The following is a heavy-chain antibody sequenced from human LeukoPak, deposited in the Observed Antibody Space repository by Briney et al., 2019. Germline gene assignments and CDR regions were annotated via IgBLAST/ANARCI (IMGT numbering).Heavy chain of an antibody. D-gene: IGHD3-10*01. CDR1: GYSISSDYY. Sequence: PSETLSLTCTVSGYSISSDYYWGWIRQPPGKGLEWIGSIYHGGRTYYNPSLKSRVTISVDTSKNQFSLKLSSVTAADTAVYYCARHMTQTQITMVRGAIDYWGQGTLVTVSS. J-gene: IGHJ4*02. CDR3: ARHMTQTQITMVRGAIDY. V-gene: IGHV4-38-2*02. CDR2: IYHGGRT.